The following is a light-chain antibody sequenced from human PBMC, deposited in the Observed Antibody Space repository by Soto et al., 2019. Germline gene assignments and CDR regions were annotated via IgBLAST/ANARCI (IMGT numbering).Light chain of an antibody. J-gene: IGKJ3*01. Sequence: EIVLTQSPATLSLSPGERATLSCRASQSVSTSLAWYQQKPGQAPRLLIYDASNRATGIPARFSGSGSGTDFTLTISSLQPEYFAVYYCQQRSTWPLFTFGPGTKVDIK. CDR3: QQRSTWPLFT. V-gene: IGKV3-11*01. CDR1: QSVSTS. CDR2: DAS.